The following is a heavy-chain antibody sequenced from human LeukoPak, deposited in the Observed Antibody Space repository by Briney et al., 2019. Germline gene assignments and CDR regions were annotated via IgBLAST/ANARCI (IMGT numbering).Heavy chain of an antibody. J-gene: IGHJ4*02. CDR3: ARGTGTYFDY. D-gene: IGHD3/OR15-3a*01. Sequence: AGGSLRLSCAAAGFTLSTYDTHWVRQVTGKGLEWVSVIGTAGDTYYAGSVQGRFTISRENAKNSLYLQMNSLRAGDTAVYYCARGTGTYFDYWGQGTLVIVSS. CDR1: GFTLSTYD. CDR2: IGTAGDT. V-gene: IGHV3-13*01.